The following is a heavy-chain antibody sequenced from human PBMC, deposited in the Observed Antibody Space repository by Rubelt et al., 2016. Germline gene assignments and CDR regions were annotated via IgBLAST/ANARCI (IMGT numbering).Heavy chain of an antibody. Sequence: QVQLVQSGAEVKKPGASVKVSCKASGYTFTSYYMHWVRQAPGQGLEWMGIINPSGGSTPYAQKLQGSVTMTSDTSTSTVYMDLSSLRCEDTAVYYCARVGFYYDSGSYVDWGQGTLVTVSS. CDR1: GYTFTSYY. J-gene: IGHJ4*02. V-gene: IGHV1-46*01. D-gene: IGHD3-10*01. CDR3: ARVGFYYDSGSYVD. CDR2: INPSGGST.